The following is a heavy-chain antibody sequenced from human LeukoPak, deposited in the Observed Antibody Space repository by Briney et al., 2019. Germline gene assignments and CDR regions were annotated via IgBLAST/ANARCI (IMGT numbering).Heavy chain of an antibody. CDR2: INHSGST. Sequence: PSETLSLTCAVYGGSFSGYYWSWIRQPPGKGLEWIGEINHSGSTNYNPSLKSRVTISVYTSKNQFSLKLSSVTAADTAVYYSSGNSSSWYWFDPWGQGPLVIVSS. CDR1: GGSFSGYY. V-gene: IGHV4-34*01. J-gene: IGHJ5*02. D-gene: IGHD6-13*01. CDR3: SGNSSSWYWFDP.